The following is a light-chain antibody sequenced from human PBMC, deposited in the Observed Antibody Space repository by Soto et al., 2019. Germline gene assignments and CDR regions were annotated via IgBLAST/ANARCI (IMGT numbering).Light chain of an antibody. V-gene: IGKV3-15*01. Sequence: EIVMTQSPATLSVSPGERATLSCRASQSVSSNLAWYQQKPGQAPSLLIYGASSRATGIPARFSGSGSGTEFTLTIFSLPSEDFAVYYCQQYENWPRTFGQGTKVDIK. CDR3: QQYENWPRT. CDR2: GAS. CDR1: QSVSSN. J-gene: IGKJ1*01.